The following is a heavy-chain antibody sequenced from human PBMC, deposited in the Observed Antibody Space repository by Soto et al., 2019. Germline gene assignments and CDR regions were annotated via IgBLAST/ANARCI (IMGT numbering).Heavy chain of an antibody. CDR3: AKDRVGEYYDNSAVFDY. D-gene: IGHD3-22*01. CDR2: ISYDGSNK. CDR1: GFTFSSYG. Sequence: GGSLRLSCAASGFTFSSYGMHWVRQAPGKGLEWVAVISYDGSNKYYADSVKGRFTISRDNSKNTLYLQMNSLRAEDTAVYYCAKDRVGEYYDNSAVFDYWGQGTLVTVSS. J-gene: IGHJ4*02. V-gene: IGHV3-30*18.